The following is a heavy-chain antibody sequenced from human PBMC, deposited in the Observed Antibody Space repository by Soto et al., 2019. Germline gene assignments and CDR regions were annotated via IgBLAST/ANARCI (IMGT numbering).Heavy chain of an antibody. J-gene: IGHJ4*02. Sequence: QVQLVQSGAEVKKPGASVKVSCKASGYVFIGYGISWVRQAPGQGLEWMGWISRHNDNTNYAQKFQGRVTMTTDASTSTAYMELRSLRSDDTAVYYCARDLDGSGSYYTDYWGQGTLVTVSS. CDR1: GYVFIGYG. D-gene: IGHD3-10*01. CDR3: ARDLDGSGSYYTDY. CDR2: ISRHNDNT. V-gene: IGHV1-18*01.